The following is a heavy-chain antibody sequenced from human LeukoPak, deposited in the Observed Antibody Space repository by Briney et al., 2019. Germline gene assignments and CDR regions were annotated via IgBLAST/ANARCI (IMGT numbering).Heavy chain of an antibody. D-gene: IGHD2-2*01. V-gene: IGHV4-30-4*08. J-gene: IGHJ4*02. Sequence: SQTLSLTCTVSGGSISSGDYYWRWIRQPPGKGLEWIGYIYYSGSTYYNPSLKSRVTISVDTSKNQFSLKLSSVTAADTAVYYCARVGGYCSSTSCYYYFDYWGQGTLVTVSS. CDR2: IYYSGST. CDR1: GGSISSGDYY. CDR3: ARVGGYCSSTSCYYYFDY.